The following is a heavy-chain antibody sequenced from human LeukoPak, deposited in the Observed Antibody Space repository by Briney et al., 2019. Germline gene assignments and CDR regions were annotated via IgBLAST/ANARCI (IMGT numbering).Heavy chain of an antibody. J-gene: IGHJ4*02. CDR2: ISAYNGNT. Sequence: ASVTVSCKASGYSFTSYGISWVRQAPGQGLEWMGWISAYNGNTNYAQKLQGRVTMTTDTSTSTAYMELRSLRSDDTAVYYCAYSCSSTSCPLDYWGQGTLVTVSS. CDR3: AYSCSSTSCPLDY. D-gene: IGHD2-2*01. V-gene: IGHV1-18*01. CDR1: GYSFTSYG.